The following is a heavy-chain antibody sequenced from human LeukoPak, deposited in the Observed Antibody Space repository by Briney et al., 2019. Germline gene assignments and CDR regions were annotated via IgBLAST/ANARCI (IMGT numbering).Heavy chain of an antibody. CDR2: INWNGGST. J-gene: IGHJ6*03. CDR1: GFTFDDYV. CDR3: ARDYPYYYYYYMDV. V-gene: IGHV3-20*04. Sequence: GGSLRLSCAASGFTFDDYVMSWVRQAPGEGLEWVSGINWNGGSTRYADSVKGRFTISRDNAKNSLYLQMNSLRAEDTAVYYCARDYPYYYYYYMDVWGKGTTVTISS.